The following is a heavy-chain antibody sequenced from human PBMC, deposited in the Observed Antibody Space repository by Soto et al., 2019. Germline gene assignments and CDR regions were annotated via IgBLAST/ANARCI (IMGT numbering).Heavy chain of an antibody. J-gene: IGHJ6*02. V-gene: IGHV1-18*01. CDR3: AMVDAYVTPSPQDV. CDR2: INTYNGNT. Sequence: QVQLVQSGAEVKNPGASVKVSCKASGYTFTRYGIGWARQAPGQGLEWMGWINTYNGNTNYAQNVQDRVTLTTDTSTSTAYMELRSLRSNDTAIYYCAMVDAYVTPSPQDVWGQGTTVIVSS. CDR1: GYTFTRYG. D-gene: IGHD2-8*01.